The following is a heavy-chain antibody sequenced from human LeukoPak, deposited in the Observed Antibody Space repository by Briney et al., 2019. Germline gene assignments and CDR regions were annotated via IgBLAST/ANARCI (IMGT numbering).Heavy chain of an antibody. CDR1: GYSITGGYY. Sequence: PSETLSLTCTVSGYSITGGYYWGWIRLPPGAGLEWIGSIYQSGSTYYNPSLKSRVTMSVDTSKNQFSLRLTSVTAADTAIYYCAREKDLDFWGQGILVTVSS. CDR2: IYQSGST. V-gene: IGHV4-38-2*02. J-gene: IGHJ4*02. CDR3: AREKDLDF. D-gene: IGHD3-3*01.